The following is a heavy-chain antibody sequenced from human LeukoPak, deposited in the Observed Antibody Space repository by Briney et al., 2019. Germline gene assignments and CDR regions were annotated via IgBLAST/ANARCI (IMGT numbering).Heavy chain of an antibody. CDR2: IYYSGST. J-gene: IGHJ3*02. Sequence: PSETLSLTCTVSGGSISSYYWSWIRQPPGKGLEWIGYIYYSGSTNYNPSLKSRVTISVDTSKNQFSLKLSSVIAADTAVYYCAGAYCGGDCYSGRAFDIWGQGTMVTVSS. D-gene: IGHD2-21*02. CDR1: GGSISSYY. CDR3: AGAYCGGDCYSGRAFDI. V-gene: IGHV4-59*12.